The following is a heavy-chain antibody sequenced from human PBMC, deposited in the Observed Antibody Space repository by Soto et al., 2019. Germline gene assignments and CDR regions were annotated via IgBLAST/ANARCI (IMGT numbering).Heavy chain of an antibody. J-gene: IGHJ4*02. V-gene: IGHV3-23*01. D-gene: IGHD1-1*01. CDR2: ISGSGDNT. CDR3: AKTLSRWNSVPDY. Sequence: PGGSLRLSCAASGFTFSSYGMSWVRQAPGKGLEWVSVISGSGDNTHYADSVKGRFTISRDNSKNTLFLEMTSLRAEDTAIYYCAKTLSRWNSVPDYWVQGTLVTVSS. CDR1: GFTFSSYG.